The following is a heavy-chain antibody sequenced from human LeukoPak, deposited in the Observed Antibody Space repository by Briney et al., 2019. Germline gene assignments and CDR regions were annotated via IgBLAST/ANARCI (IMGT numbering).Heavy chain of an antibody. D-gene: IGHD2/OR15-2a*01. V-gene: IGHV3-23*01. CDR3: AILSWDGRGIFS. CDR2: IRGGAENT. CDR1: GFTC. J-gene: IGHJ5*02. Sequence: GGSLRLSCAASGFTCMSWVRQAPGKGLEWVSAIRGGAENTYYADSVRGRFTISRDNYKDTLTLQMNSLRAEDTAIYYCAILSWDGRGIFSWGQGTLVTVSS.